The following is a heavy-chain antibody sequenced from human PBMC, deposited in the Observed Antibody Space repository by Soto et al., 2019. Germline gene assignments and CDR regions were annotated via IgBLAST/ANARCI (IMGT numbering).Heavy chain of an antibody. D-gene: IGHD3-16*01. CDR1: EYSFSTYW. CDR2: IDPSDSYT. V-gene: IGHV5-10-1*01. Sequence: GESLKISCKGSEYSFSTYWIAWVRQMPGKGLEWMGRIDPSDSYTNYSPSFQGHVTISADKSISTAYLQWSSLKASDTAMYYCARHLGWFDPWGQGTLVTVSS. J-gene: IGHJ5*02. CDR3: ARHLGWFDP.